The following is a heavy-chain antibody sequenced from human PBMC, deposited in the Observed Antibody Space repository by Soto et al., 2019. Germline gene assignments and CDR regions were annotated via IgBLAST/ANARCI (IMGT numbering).Heavy chain of an antibody. V-gene: IGHV1-69*02. J-gene: IGHJ4*02. CDR2: VIPILGIT. CDR1: GGTFSSYT. Sequence: SVKVSCKASGGTFSSYTFSWVRQAPGQGLEWMGRVIPILGITNYAQKFQGRVAITADKFTSTAYMELSSLRSEDTAMYYCARGKYYYDVSGNSDYCGQGILVTVSS. D-gene: IGHD3-22*01. CDR3: ARGKYYYDVSGNSDY.